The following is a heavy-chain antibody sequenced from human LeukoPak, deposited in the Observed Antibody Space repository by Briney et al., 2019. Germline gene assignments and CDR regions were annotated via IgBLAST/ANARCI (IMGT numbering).Heavy chain of an antibody. CDR3: ARPYSGSYYWGMDV. V-gene: IGHV3-30-3*01. Sequence: GGSLRLSCAASGFTSSRYAMHWVRQAPGKGLEWVAVISYDGSNRYYADSVKGRFTISRDNSKNTLYLQMNSLRAEDTAVYYCARPYSGSYYWGMDVWGQGTTVTVSS. CDR2: ISYDGSNR. D-gene: IGHD1-26*01. CDR1: GFTSSRYA. J-gene: IGHJ6*02.